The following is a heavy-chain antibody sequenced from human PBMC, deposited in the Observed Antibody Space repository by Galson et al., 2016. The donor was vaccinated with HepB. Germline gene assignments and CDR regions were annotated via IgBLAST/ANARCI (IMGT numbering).Heavy chain of an antibody. Sequence: SLRLSCAASGFPFSIYAMTWVRQAPGKGLEWVSGISASGGTTYYADFVKGRFTVARDNSKNTLYLQMDNLRADDTAIYYCANRGKDDFDIWGQGTLVTVSS. J-gene: IGHJ3*02. V-gene: IGHV3-23*01. CDR3: ANRGKDDFDI. D-gene: IGHD3-16*01. CDR1: GFPFSIYA. CDR2: ISASGGTT.